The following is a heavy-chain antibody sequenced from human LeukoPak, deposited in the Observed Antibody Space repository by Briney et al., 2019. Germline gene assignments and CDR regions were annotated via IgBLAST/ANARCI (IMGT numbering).Heavy chain of an antibody. J-gene: IGHJ4*02. CDR1: GFTFSSYS. D-gene: IGHD6-19*01. Sequence: GGSLRLSCAASGFTFSSYSMNWVRQAPGKGLEWVSSISSSSSYIYYADSVKGRFTISRDNAKNSLYLQMNSLRAEDTAVYYCARSYGSGWSNRDDYWGQGTLVTVSS. CDR2: ISSSSSYI. CDR3: ARSYGSGWSNRDDY. V-gene: IGHV3-21*01.